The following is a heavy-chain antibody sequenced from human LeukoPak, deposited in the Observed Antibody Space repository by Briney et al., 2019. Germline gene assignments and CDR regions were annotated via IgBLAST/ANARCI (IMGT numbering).Heavy chain of an antibody. V-gene: IGHV3-30*02. CDR1: GFTFSSYG. J-gene: IGHJ6*02. Sequence: GGSLRLSCAASGFTFSSYGMHWVRQAPGKGLEWVAFIRYDGSNKYYADSVKGRFTISRDNSKNTLYLQMNSLRAEDTAVYYCARDLKAYYYDSSGYYAPYYYYYGMDVWGQGTTVTVSS. D-gene: IGHD3-22*01. CDR2: IRYDGSNK. CDR3: ARDLKAYYYDSSGYYAPYYYYYGMDV.